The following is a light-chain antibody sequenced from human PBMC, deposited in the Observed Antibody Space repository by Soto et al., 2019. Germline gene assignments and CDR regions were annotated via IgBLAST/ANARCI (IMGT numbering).Light chain of an antibody. CDR1: SSDIAIYNY. CDR2: EVT. Sequence: QSALTQPASVAGSLGQSITLSCTGTSSDIAIYNYVSWYQHHPGRVPKLLISEVTNRPSGASDRFSGSKSGNTASLTISGLQADDEADYYCSSYITTNSRVFGTGTKLTVL. J-gene: IGLJ1*01. CDR3: SSYITTNSRV. V-gene: IGLV2-14*01.